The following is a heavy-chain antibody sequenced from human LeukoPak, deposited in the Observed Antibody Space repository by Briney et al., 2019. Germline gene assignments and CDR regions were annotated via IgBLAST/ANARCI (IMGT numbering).Heavy chain of an antibody. CDR1: GFTFSSYA. V-gene: IGHV4-34*01. Sequence: GSLRLSCAASGFTFSSYAMSWVRQAPGKGLEWIGEINHSGSTNYNPSLKSRVTISVDTSKNQFSLKLSSVTAADTAVYYCARGYDHFDYWGQGTLVTVSS. J-gene: IGHJ4*02. D-gene: IGHD3-16*01. CDR2: INHSGST. CDR3: ARGYDHFDY.